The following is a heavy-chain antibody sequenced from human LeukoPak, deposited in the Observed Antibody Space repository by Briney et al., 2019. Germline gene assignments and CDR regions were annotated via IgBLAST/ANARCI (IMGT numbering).Heavy chain of an antibody. Sequence: SETLSLTCTVSGGSISSYYWSWIRQPAGKGLEWIGRIYTSGSTNYNPSLKSRVTMSVDTSKNQFSLKLSSVTAADTAVYYCASGQWTLYYFDYWGQRTLVTVSS. D-gene: IGHD6-19*01. V-gene: IGHV4-4*07. CDR1: GGSISSYY. CDR2: IYTSGST. J-gene: IGHJ4*02. CDR3: ASGQWTLYYFDY.